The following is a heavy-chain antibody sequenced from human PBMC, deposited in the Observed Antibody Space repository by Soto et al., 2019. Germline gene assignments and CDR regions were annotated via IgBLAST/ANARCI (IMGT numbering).Heavy chain of an antibody. J-gene: IGHJ4*02. CDR3: ASCSGSYYEFDY. D-gene: IGHD1-26*01. Sequence: SETLSLTCAVSVYSISSGYYCAWIRQPPGKGLEWIGSIYHTGSTYYNPSLKSRVTMSVDTSKKRFSLKLSSVTAADTAMYYCASCSGSYYEFDYWGQGTLVTVSS. CDR1: VYSISSGYY. V-gene: IGHV4-38-2*01. CDR2: IYHTGST.